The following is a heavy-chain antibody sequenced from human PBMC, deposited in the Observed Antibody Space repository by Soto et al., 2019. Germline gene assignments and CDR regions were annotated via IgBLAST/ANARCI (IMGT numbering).Heavy chain of an antibody. V-gene: IGHV1-2*04. CDR1: GYTFTGYY. CDR2: INPNSGGT. D-gene: IGHD3-10*01. Sequence: ASVKVSCKASGYTFTGYYMHWVRQAPGQGLEWMGWINPNSGGTNYAQKFQGWVTMTRDTSISTAYMELSRLRSDDTAVYYCARESGQRGGLLWFGESPRTVSYGMDVWGQGTTVTVSS. CDR3: ARESGQRGGLLWFGESPRTVSYGMDV. J-gene: IGHJ6*02.